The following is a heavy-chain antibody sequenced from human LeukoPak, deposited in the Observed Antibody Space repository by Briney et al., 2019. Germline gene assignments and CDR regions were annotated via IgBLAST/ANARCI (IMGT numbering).Heavy chain of an antibody. J-gene: IGHJ6*02. CDR2: IWYDGSNK. Sequence: GGFLRLSCAASGFTFSSYGMHWVRQAPGKGLEWVAVIWYDGSNKYYADSVKGRFTISRDNSKNTLYLQMNSLRAEDTAVYYCARELATYYYYGMDVWGQGTTVTVSS. CDR3: ARELATYYYYGMDV. CDR1: GFTFSSYG. V-gene: IGHV3-33*01.